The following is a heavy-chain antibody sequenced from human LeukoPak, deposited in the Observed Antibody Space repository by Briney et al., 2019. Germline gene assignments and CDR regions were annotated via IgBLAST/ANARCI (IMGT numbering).Heavy chain of an antibody. J-gene: IGHJ6*03. Sequence: ASVKVSCKASGYTFTSYGISWVRQAPGQGLEWMGWINPNSGGTNYAQKFQGRVTMTRDTSISTAYMELSRLRSDDTAVYYCARDEFFNYMDVWGKGTTVTISS. V-gene: IGHV1-2*02. D-gene: IGHD3-3*01. CDR2: INPNSGGT. CDR3: ARDEFFNYMDV. CDR1: GYTFTSYG.